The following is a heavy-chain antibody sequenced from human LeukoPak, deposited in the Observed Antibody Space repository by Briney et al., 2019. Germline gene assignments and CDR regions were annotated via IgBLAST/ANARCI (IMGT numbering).Heavy chain of an antibody. V-gene: IGHV3-11*01. CDR3: AKDSMVRGVGWFDP. CDR2: ISSSGSTI. CDR1: GFTFSDYY. J-gene: IGHJ5*02. Sequence: GGSLRLSCAASGFTFSDYYMSWIRQAPGKGLEWVSYISSSGSTIYYADSVKGRFTISRDNAKNSLYLQMNSLRAEDMALYYCAKDSMVRGVGWFDPWGQGTLVTVSS. D-gene: IGHD3-10*01.